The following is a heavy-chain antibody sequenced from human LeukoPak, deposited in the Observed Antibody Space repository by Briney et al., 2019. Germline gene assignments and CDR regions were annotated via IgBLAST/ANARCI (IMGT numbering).Heavy chain of an antibody. Sequence: ASVKVSCKASGGTFSSYAISWVRQAPGQGLEWIGGIIPIFGTANYAQKFQGRVTITADESTSTAYMELSSLRSEDTAVYYCARGIAAAGTPDGVTAFDYWGQGTLVTVSS. D-gene: IGHD6-13*01. CDR2: IIPIFGTA. CDR3: ARGIAAAGTPDGVTAFDY. CDR1: GGTFSSYA. J-gene: IGHJ4*02. V-gene: IGHV1-69*13.